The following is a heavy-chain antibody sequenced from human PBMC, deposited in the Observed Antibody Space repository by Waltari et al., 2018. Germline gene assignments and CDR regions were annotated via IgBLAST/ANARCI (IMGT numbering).Heavy chain of an antibody. CDR2: IYSGGRT. Sequence: EVQLVESGGGSIQPGGSLRLSCAASGFTSGTNFMLWVRQAPGKGLEWVSLIYSGGRTYYADSVQGRFTISRDTSKNTLQLQMNSLRGEDTAVYYCARDRHCTDSGCSGLWGQGTLVTVSS. CDR3: ARDRHCTDSGCSGL. V-gene: IGHV3-53*01. J-gene: IGHJ4*02. CDR1: GFTSGTNF. D-gene: IGHD2-8*02.